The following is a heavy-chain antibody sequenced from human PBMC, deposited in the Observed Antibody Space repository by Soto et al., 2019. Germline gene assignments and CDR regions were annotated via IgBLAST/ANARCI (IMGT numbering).Heavy chain of an antibody. V-gene: IGHV2-5*02. D-gene: IGHD1-7*01. Sequence: QITLKESGPTLVRPTQTLTLTCSFSGFSLNTNGMGVGWIRQPPGKALEWLAFIYWDEDKRYSPSLKTRLTVTTDTAKNEVVLTLTNLEPLDTGTYYFAGWNYESGLDVWGQGTTVTVSS. CDR1: GFSLNTNGMG. J-gene: IGHJ6*02. CDR2: IYWDEDK. CDR3: AGWNYESGLDV.